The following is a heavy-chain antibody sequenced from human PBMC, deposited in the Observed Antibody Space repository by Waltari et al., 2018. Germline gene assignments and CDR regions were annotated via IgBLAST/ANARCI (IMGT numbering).Heavy chain of an antibody. V-gene: IGHV3-23*04. CDR2: ISGAGENA. D-gene: IGHD2-2*01. CDR1: GFRFSKSP. J-gene: IGHJ1*01. Sequence: EVQLVESGGGLVQPGGSLKLSCGVSGFRFSKSPFCWVRQAPGKVLEWVSGISGAGENAYYADSVKGRFTISRGNSKNILFLQMNSLRAEDTAVYYCAKDQGYAGKDGDLRHWGQGSLVSVSS. CDR3: AKDQGYAGKDGDLRH.